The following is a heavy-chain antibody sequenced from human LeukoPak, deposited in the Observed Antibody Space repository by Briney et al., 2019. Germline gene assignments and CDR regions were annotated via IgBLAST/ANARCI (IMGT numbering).Heavy chain of an antibody. J-gene: IGHJ6*03. D-gene: IGHD5-12*01. V-gene: IGHV1-69*13. CDR3: ARDSFGYDYPGHYYYHMDV. CDR2: IIPIFGTA. Sequence: ASVKVSCKASGGTFSSYAISWVRQAPGQGLEWMGGIIPIFGTANYAQKFQGRVTITADESTSTAYMELSSLRSEDTAVYYCARDSFGYDYPGHYYYHMDVWGKGTTVTVSS. CDR1: GGTFSSYA.